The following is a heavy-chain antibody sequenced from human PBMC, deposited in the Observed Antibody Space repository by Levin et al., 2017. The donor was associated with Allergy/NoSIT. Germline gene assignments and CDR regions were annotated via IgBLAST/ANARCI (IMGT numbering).Heavy chain of an antibody. Sequence: GGSLRLSCAASGFTFSSYAMSWVRQAPGKGLEWVSGISNSGAGTYYAYYADSVKGRFTISRDNSKNTLYLQMNSRRAEDTAVYYCAKDTPALSAGPYFDYWGQGTLVTVSS. J-gene: IGHJ4*02. CDR3: AKDTPALSAGPYFDY. V-gene: IGHV3-23*01. CDR1: GFTFSSYA. D-gene: IGHD2-2*01. CDR2: ISNSGAGTYYA.